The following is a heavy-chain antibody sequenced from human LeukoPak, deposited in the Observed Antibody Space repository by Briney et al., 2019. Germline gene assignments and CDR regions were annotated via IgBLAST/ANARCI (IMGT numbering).Heavy chain of an antibody. Sequence: PGGSLRLSXAASGFTFSSYGMHWVRQAPGKGLEWLAFIRYDGSNKYYADSVKGRFTISRDNSKNTLYLQMNSLRAEDTAVYYCVKVQRRSSGWYSHPFDYWGQGTLVTVSS. CDR3: VKVQRRSSGWYSHPFDY. V-gene: IGHV3-30*02. J-gene: IGHJ4*02. CDR2: IRYDGSNK. CDR1: GFTFSSYG. D-gene: IGHD6-19*01.